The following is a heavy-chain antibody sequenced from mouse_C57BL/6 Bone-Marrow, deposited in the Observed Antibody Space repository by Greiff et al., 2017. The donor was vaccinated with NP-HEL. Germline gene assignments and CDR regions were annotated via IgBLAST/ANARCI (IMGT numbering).Heavy chain of an antibody. D-gene: IGHD2-1*01. CDR1: GYTFTDYE. CDR3: TSERATMVTPYWYFDV. Sequence: QVQLQQSGAELVRPGASVTLSCKASGYTFTDYEMHWVKQTPVHGLEWIGAIDPETGGTAYNQKFKGKAILTADKSSSTAYMELRSLTSEDSAVYYCTSERATMVTPYWYFDVWGTGTTVTVSS. J-gene: IGHJ1*03. CDR2: IDPETGGT. V-gene: IGHV1-15*01.